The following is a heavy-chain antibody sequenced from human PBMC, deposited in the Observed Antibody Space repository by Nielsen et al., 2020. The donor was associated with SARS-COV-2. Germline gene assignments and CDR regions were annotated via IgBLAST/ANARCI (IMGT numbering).Heavy chain of an antibody. CDR3: ARVIGYYDFWSGYYTDYYYMDV. CDR1: GGSISSSNW. D-gene: IGHD3-3*01. J-gene: IGHJ6*03. CDR2: IYHSGST. V-gene: IGHV4-4*02. Sequence: SETLSLTCAVSGGSISSSNWWSWVRQPPGQGLEWIGEIYHSGSTNYNPSLKSRVTISVDKSKNQFSLKLSSVTAADTAVYYCARVIGYYDFWSGYYTDYYYMDVWGKGTTVTVSS.